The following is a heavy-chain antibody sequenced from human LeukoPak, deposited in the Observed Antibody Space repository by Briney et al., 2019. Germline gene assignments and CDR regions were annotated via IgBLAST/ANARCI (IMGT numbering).Heavy chain of an antibody. Sequence: SETLSLTCTVSGGSLISYYWRWIRQPPGKGLEWVGDIYSSGSTSYNPSLKSRVTISVDTSKNQFSLKLSSVTAADTAVYYCARISPRATSSRRMSAFDIWGQGTMVTVSS. V-gene: IGHV4-59*01. CDR2: IYSSGST. J-gene: IGHJ3*02. D-gene: IGHD5-24*01. CDR1: GGSLISYY. CDR3: ARISPRATSSRRMSAFDI.